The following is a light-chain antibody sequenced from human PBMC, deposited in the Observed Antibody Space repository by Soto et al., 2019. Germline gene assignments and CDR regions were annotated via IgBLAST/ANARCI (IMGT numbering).Light chain of an antibody. Sequence: SVLTQPPSVSGAPGQRVTISCTGSSSNIGAGYDVHWYQQLPGTAPKLLINGNRNRPSGVPDRFSGSKSGTSATLAITGLQAEDEAHYYCQSYDSSLSAYVVFGGGTKLTVL. V-gene: IGLV1-40*01. CDR2: GNR. CDR1: SSNIGAGYD. CDR3: QSYDSSLSAYVV. J-gene: IGLJ2*01.